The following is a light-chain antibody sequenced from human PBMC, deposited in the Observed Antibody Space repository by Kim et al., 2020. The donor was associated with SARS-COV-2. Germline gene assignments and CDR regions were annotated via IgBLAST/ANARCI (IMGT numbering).Light chain of an antibody. CDR2: RND. Sequence: RQTATLTCPGNSNNVRNQGAAWLQQHQGHPPKLLSCRNDNRPSGISERLSASRSGNTASLTITGLQPEDEADYYCSAWDSSLSAWVFGGGTQLTVL. CDR3: SAWDSSLSAWV. V-gene: IGLV10-54*01. J-gene: IGLJ3*02. CDR1: SNNVRNQG.